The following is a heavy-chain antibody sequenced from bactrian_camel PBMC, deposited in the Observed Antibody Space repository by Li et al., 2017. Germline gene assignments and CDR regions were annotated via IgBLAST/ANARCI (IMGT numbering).Heavy chain of an antibody. Sequence: HVQLVESGGGSVEAGGSLRLSCEASGDTPSTYCMAWFRQAPGKEREMVSTISRDGIIKYADSVKGRFTASRDNTKNMLYLQMNSLKSEDTALYYCAKSTYDCYSGSRCVVGWYFWGQGTQVTVS. V-gene: IGHV3S53*01. J-gene: IGHJ4*01. CDR1: GDTPSTYC. CDR2: ISRDGII. CDR3: AKSTYDCYSGSRCVVGWYF. D-gene: IGHD3*01.